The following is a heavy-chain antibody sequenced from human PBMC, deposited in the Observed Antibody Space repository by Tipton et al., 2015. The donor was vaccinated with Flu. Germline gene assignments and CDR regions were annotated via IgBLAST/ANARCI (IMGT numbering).Heavy chain of an antibody. Sequence: SLRLSCSTSGIIFGDYELIWVRQAPGKGLEWVGLIRTKAYGETTDSAASVKGRFTFSRDDSKSIAYLQINSLKTEDTALYYCIAQRTLFGEWFDPWGQGTLVTVSS. CDR2: IRTKAYGETT. CDR1: GIIFGDYE. J-gene: IGHJ5*02. V-gene: IGHV3-49*04. D-gene: IGHD3-3*01. CDR3: IAQRTLFGEWFDP.